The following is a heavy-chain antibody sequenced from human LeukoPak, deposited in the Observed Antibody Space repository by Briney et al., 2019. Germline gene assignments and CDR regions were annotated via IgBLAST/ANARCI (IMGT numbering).Heavy chain of an antibody. CDR2: ISYDGSNK. V-gene: IGHV3-30-3*02. CDR1: GFTLGSYA. CDR3: AKEEWGFGEFPLFMDV. D-gene: IGHD3-10*01. J-gene: IGHJ6*03. Sequence: GGSLRLSCAASGFTLGSYAMHWVRQAPGKGLEWVAVISYDGSNKYYVDSVKGRFTISRDKSKNTLYLQMNSLRAEDTAVYYCAKEEWGFGEFPLFMDVWGKGTTVTISS.